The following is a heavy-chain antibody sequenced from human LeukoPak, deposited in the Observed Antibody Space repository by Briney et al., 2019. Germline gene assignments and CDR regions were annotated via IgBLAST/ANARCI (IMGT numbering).Heavy chain of an antibody. CDR3: ARSGGETNFDS. D-gene: IGHD1/OR15-1a*01. Sequence: PSETLSLTCTVSGGSISSSSYYWGWIRQPPGKGLEWIGSIYYSGSTYYNPSLKSRVTISVDTSKNQFSLKLSSVTAADTAVYYCARSGGETNFDSWGQGTLVTVSS. V-gene: IGHV4-39*07. CDR1: GGSISSSSYY. CDR2: IYYSGST. J-gene: IGHJ4*02.